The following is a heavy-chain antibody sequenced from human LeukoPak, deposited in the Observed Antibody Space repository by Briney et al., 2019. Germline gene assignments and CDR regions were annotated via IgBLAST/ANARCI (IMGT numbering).Heavy chain of an antibody. CDR3: AKLVGYYDSSGYLDY. CDR1: GFTLSSYG. V-gene: IGHV3-30*02. Sequence: GGSLRLSCAASGFTLSSYGMHWVRQAPGKGLEWVAFIRYDGSNKYYADSVKGRFTISRDNSKNTLYLQMNSLRAEDTAVYYCAKLVGYYDSSGYLDYWGQGTLVTVSS. CDR2: IRYDGSNK. J-gene: IGHJ4*02. D-gene: IGHD3-22*01.